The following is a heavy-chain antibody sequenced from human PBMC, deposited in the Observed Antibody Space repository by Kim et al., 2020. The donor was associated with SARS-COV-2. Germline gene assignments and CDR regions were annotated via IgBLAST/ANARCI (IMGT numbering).Heavy chain of an antibody. J-gene: IGHJ6*02. CDR1: GYTFIDYY. CDR3: ARAGLHYALDV. CDR2: INPDSGVT. V-gene: IGHV1-2*06. D-gene: IGHD3-10*01. Sequence: ASVKVSCKASGYTFIDYYMHWVRQAPGQGIEWMGRINPDSGVTNLAQKFQGRVTMTRDTSISTAYLDLSSLISDDTAVYYCARAGLHYALDVWGQGTTVTVSS.